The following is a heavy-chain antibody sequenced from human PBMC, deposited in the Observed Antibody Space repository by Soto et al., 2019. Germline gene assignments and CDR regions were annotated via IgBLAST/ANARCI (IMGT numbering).Heavy chain of an antibody. CDR3: ARDRYYFCFVSYYYSYYCMLV. CDR1: GGSVSSGSYY. CDR2: IYYSGST. V-gene: IGHV4-61*01. D-gene: IGHD3-10*01. J-gene: IGHJ6*02. Sequence: SETLSLTCTVSGGSVSSGSYYWSWIRQPPGKGLEWIGYIYYSGSTNYNPSLKSRVTISVDTSKNQFSLKLSSVTAADTAVYYCARDRYYFCFVSYYYSYYCMLVPGPATT.